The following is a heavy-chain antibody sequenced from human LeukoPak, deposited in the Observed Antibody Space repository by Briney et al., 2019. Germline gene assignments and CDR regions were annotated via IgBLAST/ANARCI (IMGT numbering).Heavy chain of an antibody. CDR1: GGTFSSYA. Sequence: GSSVTVSCKASGGTFSSYAISWVRHAPGQGLERMGGIIPIFGTANYAQKFQGRVTITTDESTSTAYMELSSLRSDATAVYYCASGVYCSSTSCYWSGYYYYYMDVGGKGTTVTVSS. CDR3: ASGVYCSSTSCYWSGYYYYYMDV. D-gene: IGHD2-2*01. V-gene: IGHV1-69*05. CDR2: IIPIFGTA. J-gene: IGHJ6*03.